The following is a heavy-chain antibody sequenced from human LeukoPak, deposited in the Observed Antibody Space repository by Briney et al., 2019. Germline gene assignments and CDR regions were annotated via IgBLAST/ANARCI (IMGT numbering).Heavy chain of an antibody. Sequence: GGSLRFSCAASGFTFSDYYMSWIRQAPGKGLKWVSYISSSGSTIYYADSVKGRFTISRDNAKNSLYLQMNSLRAEDTAVYYCARDRGYSYGTNYYYYGMDVWGQGTTVTVSS. D-gene: IGHD5-18*01. CDR1: GFTFSDYY. CDR3: ARDRGYSYGTNYYYYGMDV. J-gene: IGHJ6*02. V-gene: IGHV3-11*01. CDR2: ISSSGSTI.